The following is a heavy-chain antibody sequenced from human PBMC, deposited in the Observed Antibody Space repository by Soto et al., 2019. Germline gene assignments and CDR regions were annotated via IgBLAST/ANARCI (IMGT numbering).Heavy chain of an antibody. J-gene: IGHJ5*02. CDR3: ARHPERIAQIGWFDP. Sequence: GGSLRLSCAASGCSFRSYSMHSVRQAPGKGLEWVSYISSSSSTIYYADSVKGRFTISRDNAKNSLYLQMNSLRAEDTAVYYCARHPERIAQIGWFDPWGQGT. CDR2: ISSSSSTI. D-gene: IGHD6-13*01. CDR1: GCSFRSYS. V-gene: IGHV3-48*01.